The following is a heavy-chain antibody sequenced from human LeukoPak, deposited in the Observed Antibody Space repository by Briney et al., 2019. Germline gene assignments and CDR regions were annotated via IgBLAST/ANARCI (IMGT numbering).Heavy chain of an antibody. J-gene: IGHJ4*02. CDR2: IKSKPAGGST. D-gene: IGHD3-10*01. Sequence: GGSLRLSCTASGFTFSNAWMSWVRQAPGKGLEWVGRIKSKPAGGSTDYAAPIKGRFTISRDDSKNALYLQVNSLKVEDTAVYYCAKTYGSGSYYMGYFDYWGQGTLVTVSS. CDR1: GFTFSNAW. V-gene: IGHV3-15*01. CDR3: AKTYGSGSYYMGYFDY.